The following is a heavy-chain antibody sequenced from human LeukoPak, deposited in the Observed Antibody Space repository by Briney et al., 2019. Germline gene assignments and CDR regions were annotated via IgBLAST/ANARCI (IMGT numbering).Heavy chain of an antibody. V-gene: IGHV3-21*01. CDR2: ISSSSSYI. J-gene: IGHJ5*02. Sequence: GGSLRLSCAASGFTFSSYSMNWVRQAPGKGLEWVSSISSSSSYIYYADSVKGRFTISRDNAKHSLYLQMNSLRAEDTAVYYCAREGIAAAGTSGGWFDPWGQGTLVTVSS. D-gene: IGHD6-13*01. CDR3: AREGIAAAGTSGGWFDP. CDR1: GFTFSSYS.